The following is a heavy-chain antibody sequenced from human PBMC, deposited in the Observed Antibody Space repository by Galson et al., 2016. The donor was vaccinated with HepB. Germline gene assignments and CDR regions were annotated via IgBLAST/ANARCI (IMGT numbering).Heavy chain of an antibody. V-gene: IGHV3-7*01. CDR1: GFTFSSYW. D-gene: IGHD3-22*01. Sequence: SLRLSCAASGFTFSSYWMSWVRQAPGKGLEWVANIKQDGSEKYYVDSVKGRFTISRDNAKKSLYLQMNSLRAEDTAVYYCARLKVTYYYHSSGSPRDYYYHGMDDCGQGTTVTVSS. J-gene: IGHJ6*02. CDR2: IKQDGSEK. CDR3: ARLKVTYYYHSSGSPRDYYYHGMDD.